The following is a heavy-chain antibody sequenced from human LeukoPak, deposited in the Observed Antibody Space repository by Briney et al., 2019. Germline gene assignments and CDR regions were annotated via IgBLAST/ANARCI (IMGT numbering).Heavy chain of an antibody. Sequence: SETLSLTCTVSGGSISTYYWSWIRQPAGKGLEWIGRIHSSGTTHYNPSLRSRVTLSIDTSKNQFSLKLSSVTAADTAVYYCGRLNLPAVSGAFDYWGQGTLVTVSS. CDR2: IHSSGTT. CDR3: GRLNLPAVSGAFDY. D-gene: IGHD2-2*01. J-gene: IGHJ4*02. V-gene: IGHV4-4*07. CDR1: GGSISTYY.